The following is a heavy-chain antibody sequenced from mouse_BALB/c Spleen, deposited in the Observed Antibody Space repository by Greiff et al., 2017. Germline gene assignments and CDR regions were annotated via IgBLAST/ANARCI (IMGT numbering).Heavy chain of an antibody. V-gene: IGHV1-9*01. CDR3: ASGGYYGYGSYFDY. CDR1: GYTFSSYW. CDR2: ILPGSGST. Sequence: QVHVKQSGAELMKPGASVKISCKATGYTFSSYWIEWVKQRPGHGLEWIGEILPGSGSTNYNEKFKGKATFTADTSSNTAYMQLSSLTSEDSAVYYCASGGYYGYGSYFDYWGQGTTLTVSS. D-gene: IGHD1-2*01. J-gene: IGHJ2*01.